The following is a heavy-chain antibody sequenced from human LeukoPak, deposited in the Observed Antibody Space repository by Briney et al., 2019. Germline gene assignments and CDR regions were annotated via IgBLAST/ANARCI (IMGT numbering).Heavy chain of an antibody. J-gene: IGHJ5*02. D-gene: IGHD3-3*01. Sequence: SVKVSCKASGGTFSSYAISWVRQAPGQGLEWMGRIIPILGIANYAQKFQGRVTITADESTSTAYMELSSLRSEDTAVYYCARDSRSVTYYDFWSGYYEFDPWGQGTLVTVSS. CDR2: IIPILGIA. V-gene: IGHV1-69*04. CDR1: GGTFSSYA. CDR3: ARDSRSVTYYDFWSGYYEFDP.